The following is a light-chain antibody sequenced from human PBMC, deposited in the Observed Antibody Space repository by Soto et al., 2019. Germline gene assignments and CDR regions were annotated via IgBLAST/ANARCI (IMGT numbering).Light chain of an antibody. J-gene: IGKJ2*01. V-gene: IGKV3-20*01. CDR2: GAS. CDR3: QQYGSSPYT. CDR1: QSISTSQ. Sequence: EIVLTQSPGTLSLSPGERATLSCRASQSISTSQLAWYQQRPGQAPRLLIYGASSRATGIPDRFRGRGSGTDFVLTISRLVPEDFAMYYCQQYGSSPYTFGLGTKLEIK.